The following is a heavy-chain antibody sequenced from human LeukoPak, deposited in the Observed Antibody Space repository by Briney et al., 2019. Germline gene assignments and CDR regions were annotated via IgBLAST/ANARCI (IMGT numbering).Heavy chain of an antibody. CDR3: AREIYDFWSGYYYSGYYYGMDV. CDR1: GFTFSSYG. D-gene: IGHD3-3*01. J-gene: IGHJ6*02. CDR2: IWYDGSNK. V-gene: IGHV3-33*01. Sequence: GGSLRLSCAASGFTFSSYGMHWVRQAPGKGLEWVAVIWYDGSNKYYADSVKGRFTISRDNSKNTLYLQMNSLRAEDTAVYYCAREIYDFWSGYYYSGYYYGMDVRGQGTTVTVSS.